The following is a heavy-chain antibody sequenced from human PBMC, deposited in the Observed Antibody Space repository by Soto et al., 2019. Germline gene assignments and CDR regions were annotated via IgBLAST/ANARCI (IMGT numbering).Heavy chain of an antibody. CDR3: ARSLSSGVEMPFDI. V-gene: IGHV1-8*01. D-gene: IGHD3-10*01. CDR2: MNPNSGNT. CDR1: GYTFTSYD. J-gene: IGHJ3*02. Sequence: ASVKVSCKASGYTFTSYDINWVRQATGQGLEWMGWMNPNSGNTGYAQKFQGRVTMTTDTSISTAYMELRSLRSDDTAVYYCARSLSSGVEMPFDIWGQGTMVTVSS.